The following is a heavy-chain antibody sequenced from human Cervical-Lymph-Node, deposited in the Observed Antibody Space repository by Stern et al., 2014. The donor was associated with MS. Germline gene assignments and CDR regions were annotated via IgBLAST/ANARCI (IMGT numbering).Heavy chain of an antibody. CDR2: IWYDGTKT. J-gene: IGHJ4*02. CDR3: ASAFTDASGWYLFDH. CDR1: GFTFSNYG. V-gene: IGHV3-33*01. Sequence: QMQLVESGGGVVQPGRSLRLSCAASGFTFSNYGMHWVRQAPGKGLEWVAVIWYDGTKTYYGDSAKGRFTISRDNTKNTLYLQMNNLGDEDTAVYYCASAFTDASGWYLFDHWGQGTLVTVSS. D-gene: IGHD6-19*01.